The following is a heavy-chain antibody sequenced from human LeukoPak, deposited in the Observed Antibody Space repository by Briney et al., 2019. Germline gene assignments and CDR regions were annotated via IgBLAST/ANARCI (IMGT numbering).Heavy chain of an antibody. Sequence: GGSLRLSCAAPGFTFSSYSMNWVRQAPGKGLEWVSSISSSSSYIYYADSVKGRFTISRDNAKNSLYLQMNSLRAEDTAVYYCAREKPALTYYYDSSGYYYFDYWGQGTLVTVSS. CDR3: AREKPALTYYYDSSGYYYFDY. D-gene: IGHD3-22*01. CDR2: ISSSSSYI. V-gene: IGHV3-21*01. CDR1: GFTFSSYS. J-gene: IGHJ4*02.